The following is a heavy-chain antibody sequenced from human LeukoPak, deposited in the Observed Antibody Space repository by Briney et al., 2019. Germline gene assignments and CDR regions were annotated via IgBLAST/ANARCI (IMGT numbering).Heavy chain of an antibody. CDR2: IQSDGSKQ. V-gene: IGHV3-33*01. D-gene: IGHD5-18*01. Sequence: GGSLRLSCATAGFTFSTFGIHWVRQTPGKGLEWAAAIQSDGSKQYYGDSVKGRFTISRDSAKNTVYLQMNSLRDEDTAVYYCARDVDTSSHSSQLDPWGQGTLVTVSS. CDR1: GFTFSTFG. J-gene: IGHJ5*02. CDR3: ARDVDTSSHSSQLDP.